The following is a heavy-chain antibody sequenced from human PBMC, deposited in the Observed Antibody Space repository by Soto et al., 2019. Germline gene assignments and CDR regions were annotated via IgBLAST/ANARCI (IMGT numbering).Heavy chain of an antibody. CDR1: GFTFSSSG. CDR2: ISYDGSNK. J-gene: IGHJ6*02. D-gene: IGHD6-25*01. Sequence: GGSLRLPCAASGFTFSSSGMHWVRRAPGKGLEWVAVISYDGSNKYSADSSKGRFTISIDNSTNTQDLQMNSLRAEDWAVYYCSNDIVYFPAARGCFYCMDVWGQGTTVTVSS. V-gene: IGHV3-30*18. CDR3: SNDIVYFPAARGCFYCMDV.